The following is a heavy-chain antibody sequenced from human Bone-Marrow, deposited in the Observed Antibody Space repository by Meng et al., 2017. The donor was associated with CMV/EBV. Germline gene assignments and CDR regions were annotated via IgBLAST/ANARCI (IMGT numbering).Heavy chain of an antibody. V-gene: IGHV3-20*04. J-gene: IGHJ5*02. CDR2: IDWNGGST. CDR1: GFTFDDYG. D-gene: IGHD2-2*01. Sequence: GESLKISCAASGFTFDDYGMSWVRQAPGKGLEWVSGIDWNGGSTGYADSVKGRFTISRDNAKNSLYLQMNSLRAEDTAVYYCAKAGCSSTSCRRDWFDPWGQGTLVTVSS. CDR3: AKAGCSSTSCRRDWFDP.